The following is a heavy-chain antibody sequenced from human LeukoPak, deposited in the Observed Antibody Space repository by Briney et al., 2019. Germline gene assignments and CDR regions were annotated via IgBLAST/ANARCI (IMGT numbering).Heavy chain of an antibody. D-gene: IGHD6-19*01. CDR3: ARLKGILGWDYYYMDV. V-gene: IGHV5-51*01. Sequence: GESLRISCKGSGYSFTSYWIGWVRQMPGKGLEWMGIIYPGDSDTRYSPSFQGQVTISADKSIITAYLQWSSLKASDTAMYYCARLKGILGWDYYYMDVWGKGTTVTVSS. J-gene: IGHJ6*03. CDR2: IYPGDSDT. CDR1: GYSFTSYW.